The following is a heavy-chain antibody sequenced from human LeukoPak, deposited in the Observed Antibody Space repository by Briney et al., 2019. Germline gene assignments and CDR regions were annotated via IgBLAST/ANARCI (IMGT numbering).Heavy chain of an antibody. CDR2: IYHSGST. Sequence: PSETLSLTCPVSGYSISSGYYWGWIRQPPGKGLEWIGSIYHSGSTYYNPSLKSRVTISVDTSKNQFSLKLSSVTAADTAVYYCARGGVGSGWYRGNSGPLFWFDPWGQGTLVTVSS. J-gene: IGHJ5*02. V-gene: IGHV4-38-2*02. CDR1: GYSISSGYY. D-gene: IGHD6-19*01. CDR3: ARGGVGSGWYRGNSGPLFWFDP.